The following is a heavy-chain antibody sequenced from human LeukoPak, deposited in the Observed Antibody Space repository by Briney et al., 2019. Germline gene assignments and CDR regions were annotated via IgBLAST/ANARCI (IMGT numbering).Heavy chain of an antibody. Sequence: SETLSLTRAVYGGSFSGYYWSWIRQPPGKGLEWIGEINHSGSTNYNPPLKSRVTISVDTSKNQFSLKLSSVTAADTAVYYCARRVRGGPFDYWGRGTLVTVSS. CDR2: INHSGST. CDR3: ARRVRGGPFDY. CDR1: GGSFSGYY. J-gene: IGHJ4*02. D-gene: IGHD3-10*01. V-gene: IGHV4-34*01.